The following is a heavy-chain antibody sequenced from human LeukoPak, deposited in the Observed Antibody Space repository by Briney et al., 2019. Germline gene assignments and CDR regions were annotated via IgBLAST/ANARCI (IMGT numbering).Heavy chain of an antibody. J-gene: IGHJ4*02. Sequence: GGSLRLSCAASGFTFSSYEMNWVRQAPGKGLEWVSYISSSGSTIYYADSVKGRFTISRDNAKNSLYLQMNSLRAEDTAVYYCAKLASTSPIDYWGQGTLVTVSS. CDR3: AKLASTSPIDY. D-gene: IGHD2-2*01. CDR1: GFTFSSYE. CDR2: ISSSGSTI. V-gene: IGHV3-48*03.